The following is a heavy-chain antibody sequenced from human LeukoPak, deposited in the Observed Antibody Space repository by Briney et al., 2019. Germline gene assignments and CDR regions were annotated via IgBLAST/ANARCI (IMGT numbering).Heavy chain of an antibody. CDR1: GFTFDDYA. V-gene: IGHV3-43*02. CDR2: ISGDGGST. Sequence: GGSLGLSCAASGFTFDDYAMHWVRQAPGKGLEWVSLISGDGGSTYYADSAKGRFTISRDNSKNSLYLQMNSLRTEDTALYYCAKDTWEGDSSSWQLRSQHFDYWGQGTLVTVSS. J-gene: IGHJ4*02. CDR3: AKDTWEGDSSSWQLRSQHFDY. D-gene: IGHD6-13*01.